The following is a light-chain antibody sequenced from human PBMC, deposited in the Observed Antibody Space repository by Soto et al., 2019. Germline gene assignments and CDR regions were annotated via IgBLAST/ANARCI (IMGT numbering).Light chain of an antibody. V-gene: IGKV3-20*01. CDR3: QQYGSSPPIT. Sequence: EIVLTQSPGTLSLSPGERATLSCRASQSVSSSYLAWYQQKPGQAPRLLIYGASSRATGIPDRFSGSGSGTDFTLTISRLELEDFAVYYCQQYGSSPPITSGQGTRLEIK. J-gene: IGKJ5*01. CDR2: GAS. CDR1: QSVSSSY.